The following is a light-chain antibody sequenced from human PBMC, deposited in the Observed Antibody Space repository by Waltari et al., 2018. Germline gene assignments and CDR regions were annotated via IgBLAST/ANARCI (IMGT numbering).Light chain of an antibody. CDR2: ETY. CDR3: QKYESLPAT. CDR1: QSVGKY. J-gene: IGKJ1*01. Sequence: EIVLTQSPGTLSLSPGERATPSCRASQSVGKYLAWYQQRPGQAPRLLIYETYRRATGPPDRFTGSGSGTDFSLTISRLEPEDFAVYYCQKYESLPATFGQGTTVEIK. V-gene: IGKV3-20*01.